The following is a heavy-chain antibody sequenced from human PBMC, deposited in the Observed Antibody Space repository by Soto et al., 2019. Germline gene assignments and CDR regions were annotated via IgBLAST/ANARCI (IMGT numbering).Heavy chain of an antibody. CDR2: IYYSGNS. V-gene: IGHV4-61*01. J-gene: IGHJ4*02. CDR3: ARDGSRTGWYSGDY. D-gene: IGHD6-19*01. CDR1: SDSISSSSYY. Sequence: PSETLSLTCTASSDSISSSSYYWGWIRQPPGKGLEWIGFIYYSGNSNYNPSLQSRLTISLDTSKSQLSLQLSSVTAADTAVYYCARDGSRTGWYSGDYWGQGILVTVSS.